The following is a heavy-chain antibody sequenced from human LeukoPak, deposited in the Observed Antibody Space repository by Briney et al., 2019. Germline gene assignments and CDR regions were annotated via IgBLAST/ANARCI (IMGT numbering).Heavy chain of an antibody. CDR1: GYTFTSYY. D-gene: IGHD6-13*01. J-gene: IGHJ6*02. CDR3: AREEAAAGTNYYYGMDV. Sequence: ASVKVSCKASGYTFTSYYMHWVRQAPGQGLEWMGIINPSGGSTSYAQKFQSRVTMTRDTSTSTVYMELSSLRSEDTAVYYCAREEAAAGTNYYYGMDVWGQGTTVTVSS. CDR2: INPSGGST. V-gene: IGHV1-46*01.